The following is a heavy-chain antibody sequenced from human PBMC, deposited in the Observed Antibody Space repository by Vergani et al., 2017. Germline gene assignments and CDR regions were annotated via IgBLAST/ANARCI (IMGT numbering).Heavy chain of an antibody. Sequence: QVQLVQSGAEVKKPGASVKVSCKVSGYTLTELSMHWVRQAPGKGLEWMGWINPNSGGTNYAQKFQERVTITRDMSTSTAYMELSSLRSEDTAVYYCAAIAVSSGWIDAFDIWGQGTMVTVSS. CDR2: INPNSGGT. D-gene: IGHD6-19*01. J-gene: IGHJ3*02. CDR3: AAIAVSSGWIDAFDI. V-gene: IGHV1-24*01. CDR1: GYTLTELS.